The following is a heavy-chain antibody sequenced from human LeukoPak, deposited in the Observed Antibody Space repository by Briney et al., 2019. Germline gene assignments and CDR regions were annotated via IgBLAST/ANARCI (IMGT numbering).Heavy chain of an antibody. CDR3: AKSFGPVIAAAGTGAD. J-gene: IGHJ4*02. V-gene: IGHV3-23*01. CDR1: GFTFSGYA. Sequence: GGSLRLSCAASGFTFSGYAMSWVRQAPGKGLEWVSVISGSGTSTYYADSVKGRFTISRDNSKNTLYLQMNSLRAEDTAVYYCAKSFGPVIAAAGTGADWGQGTLVTVSS. CDR2: ISGSGTST. D-gene: IGHD6-13*01.